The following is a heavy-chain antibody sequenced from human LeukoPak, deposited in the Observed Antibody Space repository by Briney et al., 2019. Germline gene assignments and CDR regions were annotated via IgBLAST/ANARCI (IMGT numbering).Heavy chain of an antibody. CDR3: ARTNTAMVSTFDY. D-gene: IGHD5-18*01. CDR2: IIPIFGTA. J-gene: IGHJ4*02. CDR1: GYIFTNYY. Sequence: GASVKVSCKASGYIFTNYYMHWVRQAPGQGLEWMGGIIPIFGTANYAQKFLGRVTITTDESTSTAYMELSSLRSEDTAVYYCARTNTAMVSTFDYWGQGTLVTVSS. V-gene: IGHV1-69*05.